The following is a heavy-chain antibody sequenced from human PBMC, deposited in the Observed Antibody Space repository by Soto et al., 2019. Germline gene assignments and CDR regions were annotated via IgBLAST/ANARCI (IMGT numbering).Heavy chain of an antibody. V-gene: IGHV4-59*11. D-gene: IGHD3-10*01. CDR1: GGSINNHY. CDR2: IYYTGST. Sequence: SETLSLTCTVSGGSINNHYWSWIRQPPGKGLEWIGYIYYTGSTNYNPSLKSRVTISVDTSKNQFSLNLTSVTAADTAVYYCARLDGSGSYYNKYYYYYYMDVWGKGTTVTVSS. CDR3: ARLDGSGSYYNKYYYYYYMDV. J-gene: IGHJ6*03.